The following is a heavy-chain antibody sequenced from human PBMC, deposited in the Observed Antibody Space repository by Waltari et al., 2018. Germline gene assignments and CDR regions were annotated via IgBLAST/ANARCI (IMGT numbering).Heavy chain of an antibody. V-gene: IGHV4-39*01. CDR1: GGSISSSSYY. CDR2: IYYSGST. CDR3: ASLKWESGVGD. J-gene: IGHJ4*02. Sequence: QLQLQESGPGLVKPSETLSLTCTVSGGSISSSSYYWGWIRQPPGKGLEWIGSIYYSGSTYYNPSLKSRVTISVDTSKNQFSLKLSSVTAADTAVYYCASLKWESGVGDWGQGTLVTVSS. D-gene: IGHD1-26*01.